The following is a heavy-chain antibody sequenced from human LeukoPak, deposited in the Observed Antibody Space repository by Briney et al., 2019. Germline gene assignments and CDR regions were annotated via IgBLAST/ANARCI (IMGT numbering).Heavy chain of an antibody. D-gene: IGHD6-19*01. CDR3: ARLEAGLSGWYSDDY. J-gene: IGHJ4*02. CDR2: IYHGGST. Sequence: SETLSLTCAVSGGSISSSNWWSWVRQPPGKGLEWIGEIYHGGSTNYNPSLESRVTISVDKSKNQFSLKLSSVTAADTAVYYCARLEAGLSGWYSDDYWGQGTLVTVSS. V-gene: IGHV4-4*02. CDR1: GGSISSSNW.